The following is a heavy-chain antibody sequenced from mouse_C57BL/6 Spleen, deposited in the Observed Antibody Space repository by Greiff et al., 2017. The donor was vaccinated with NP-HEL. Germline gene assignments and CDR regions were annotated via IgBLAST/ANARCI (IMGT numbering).Heavy chain of an antibody. V-gene: IGHV2-4*01. CDR2: IWSGGST. D-gene: IGHD1-1*01. J-gene: IGHJ4*01. CDR1: GFSLTSYG. CDR3: AKNYYGSSLYYALDY. Sequence: VQLQQSGPGLVQPSQSLSITCTVSGFSLTSYGVHWVRQPPGKGLEWLGVIWSGGSTAYNAAFISRLSISKDNSKSQVFFKMHSLQADDTAIYYCAKNYYGSSLYYALDYWGRGTSVTVSS.